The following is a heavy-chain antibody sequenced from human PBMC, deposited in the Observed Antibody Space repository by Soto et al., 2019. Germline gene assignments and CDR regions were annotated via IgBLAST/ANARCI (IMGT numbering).Heavy chain of an antibody. V-gene: IGHV1-2*02. CDR3: ANNIAAQKGADY. Sequence: ASVKVSCKASGYTFTGYYMHWVRQAPGQGLEWMGWINPNSGGTNYAQKFQGRVTMTRDTSISTAYMELSRLRSDDTAVYYRANNIAAQKGADYWGQGTLVTVSS. CDR1: GYTFTGYY. CDR2: INPNSGGT. J-gene: IGHJ4*02. D-gene: IGHD6-13*01.